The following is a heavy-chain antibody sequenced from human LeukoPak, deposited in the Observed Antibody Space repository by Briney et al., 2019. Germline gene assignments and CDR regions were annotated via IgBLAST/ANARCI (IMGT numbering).Heavy chain of an antibody. CDR2: INPDSGDT. J-gene: IGHJ4*02. Sequence: ASVKVSCKASGYTFTGYYIHWVRQAPGQGLEWMGRINPDSGDTNYAQKFQGRVSMTRDTSITTAYMGLSRLRSDDTAVYYCARADSKDYWGQGTLVTVSS. D-gene: IGHD3-22*01. CDR3: ARADSKDY. V-gene: IGHV1-2*06. CDR1: GYTFTGYY.